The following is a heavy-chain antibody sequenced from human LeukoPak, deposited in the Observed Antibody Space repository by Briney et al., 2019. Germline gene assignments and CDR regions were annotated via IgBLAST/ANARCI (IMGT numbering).Heavy chain of an antibody. CDR3: ARNLVHLWNVFDF. J-gene: IGHJ3*01. Sequence: PGGSLRLSCVASRLTFSNHYMSWVRQARGKGLEWGATIKPDGSETFYVDSVKGRFTVSRDNAKNSLYLQMSSLRAEDTAVYHCARNLVHLWNVFDFWGLGTMVTVSS. CDR1: RLTFSNHY. D-gene: IGHD5-18*01. V-gene: IGHV3-7*01. CDR2: IKPDGSET.